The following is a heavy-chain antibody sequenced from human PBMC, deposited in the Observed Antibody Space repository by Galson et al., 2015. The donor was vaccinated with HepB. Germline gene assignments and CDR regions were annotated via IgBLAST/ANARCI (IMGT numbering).Heavy chain of an antibody. J-gene: IGHJ6*03. Sequence: SVKASCKASGGTFSSYAISWVRQAPGQGLEWMGGIIPIFGTANYAQKFQGRVTITADESTSTAYMELSSLRSEDTAVYYCARARRYDSSGYYTFDYYYYMDVWGKGTTVTVSS. D-gene: IGHD3-22*01. CDR1: GGTFSSYA. V-gene: IGHV1-69*13. CDR3: ARARRYDSSGYYTFDYYYYMDV. CDR2: IIPIFGTA.